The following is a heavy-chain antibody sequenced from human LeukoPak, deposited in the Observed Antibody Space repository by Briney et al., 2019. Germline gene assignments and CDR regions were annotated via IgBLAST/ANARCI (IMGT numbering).Heavy chain of an antibody. J-gene: IGHJ4*02. Sequence: PSQTLSLTCTVSNGSISSDTYFWSWIRQPAGKGLEWIGEINHSGSTNYNPSLKSRVTISVDTSKNQFSLKLSSVTAADTAVYYCARRSHYYDSSGYYPTTYYFDYWGQGTLVTVSS. CDR2: INHSGST. D-gene: IGHD3-22*01. CDR3: ARRSHYYDSSGYYPTTYYFDY. CDR1: NGSISSDTYF. V-gene: IGHV4-61*09.